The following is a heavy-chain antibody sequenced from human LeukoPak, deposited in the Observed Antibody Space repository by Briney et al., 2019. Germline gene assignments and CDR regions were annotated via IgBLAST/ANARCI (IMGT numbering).Heavy chain of an antibody. CDR2: VYSGGTT. CDR1: GFSVSSSY. V-gene: IGHV3-53*01. D-gene: IGHD6-13*01. J-gene: IGHJ5*02. CDR3: ARVKVAVAGIGWFDP. Sequence: GGSLRLSCAASGFSVSSSYMSWVRQAPGRGLEWVSVVYSGGTTYYADSVKGRFTISRDNSKNTLYLQMNSLRAEDTAVYYCARVKVAVAGIGWFDPWGQGSLVTVSS.